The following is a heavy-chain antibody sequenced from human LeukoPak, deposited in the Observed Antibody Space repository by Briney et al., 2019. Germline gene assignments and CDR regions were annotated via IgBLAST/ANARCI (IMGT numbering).Heavy chain of an antibody. D-gene: IGHD5-18*01. Sequence: GASVKVSCKASGGTFSSYAISWVRQAPGQGLEWMGRIIPILGIANYARKFQGRVTITADKSTSTAYMELSSLRSEDTAVYYCARGYSYGYGRFDYWGQGTLVTVSS. J-gene: IGHJ4*02. CDR3: ARGYSYGYGRFDY. V-gene: IGHV1-69*04. CDR2: IIPILGIA. CDR1: GGTFSSYA.